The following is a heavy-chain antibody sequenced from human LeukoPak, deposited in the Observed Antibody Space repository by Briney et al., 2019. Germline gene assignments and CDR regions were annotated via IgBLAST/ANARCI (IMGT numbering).Heavy chain of an antibody. CDR1: GYTFTSYY. CDR2: INPSGGST. D-gene: IGHD3-22*01. CDR3: ARANRYYYDSSGSQDAFDI. J-gene: IGHJ3*02. Sequence: ASVKVSCKASGYTFTSYYMHWVRQAPGQGLEWMGIINPSGGSTSYAQKFQGRVTMTRDTSTSTVYMELSRLRSDDTAVYYCARANRYYYDSSGSQDAFDIWGQGTMVTVSS. V-gene: IGHV1-46*01.